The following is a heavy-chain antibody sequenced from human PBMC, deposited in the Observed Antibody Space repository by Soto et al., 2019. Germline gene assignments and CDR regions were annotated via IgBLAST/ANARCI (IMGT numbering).Heavy chain of an antibody. J-gene: IGHJ4*02. V-gene: IGHV1-18*01. CDR3: ARDFRAGIYYGSGSSIDY. CDR2: ISAYNGNT. Sequence: QVQLVQSGAEVMKPGASVKVSCKASGYTFISYGINWVRQAPGQGLEWMGWISAYNGNTNYAQKLQGRVTMTTDTSTSTAYMEPRSLRSDDTAVYYCARDFRAGIYYGSGSSIDYWGQGTLVTVSS. D-gene: IGHD3-10*01. CDR1: GYTFISYG.